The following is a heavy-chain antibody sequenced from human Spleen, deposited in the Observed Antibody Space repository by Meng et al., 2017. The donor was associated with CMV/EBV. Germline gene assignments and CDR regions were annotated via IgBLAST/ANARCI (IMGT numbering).Heavy chain of an antibody. Sequence: QITLKESGPTLVKPTQTLTLTCTFSGFSLSTVGVGVSWIRQPPGKALEWLALIYWDDDKYYISSLQSRLTVTKDTSKNQVVLTLTNVDPVDTATYYCAHLPGDWGQGTLVTVSS. CDR3: AHLPGD. V-gene: IGHV2-5*02. CDR1: GFSLSTVGVG. CDR2: IYWDDDK. J-gene: IGHJ4*02. D-gene: IGHD1-14*01.